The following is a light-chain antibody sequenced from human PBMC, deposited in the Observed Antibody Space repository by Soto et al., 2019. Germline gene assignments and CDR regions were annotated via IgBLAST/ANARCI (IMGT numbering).Light chain of an antibody. CDR1: SGSVSTSYY. CDR2: STN. Sequence: QTVVTQEPSFSVSPGGTVTLTCGLSSGSVSTSYYPSWYQQTPGQAPRTLIYSTNTRSSGVPDRFSGSILGNKAALTSTGAQADEAAYYYGVLDMSIGTVVFGGGTKLTVL. CDR3: VLDMSIGTVV. V-gene: IGLV8-61*01. J-gene: IGLJ2*01.